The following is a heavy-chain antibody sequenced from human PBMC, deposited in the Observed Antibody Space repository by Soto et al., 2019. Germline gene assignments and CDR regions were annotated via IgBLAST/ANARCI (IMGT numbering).Heavy chain of an antibody. CDR2: ISGNVGST. CDR1: GFTFSSCA. V-gene: IGHV3-23*01. D-gene: IGHD3-22*01. J-gene: IGHJ4*02. CDR3: AKVVGDGNDYYDF. Sequence: EVQLLESGGGLVQPGGSLRLSCAASGFTFSSCAMGWVRQAPGKGLEWVSGISGNVGSTYYADSVKGRFTISRDTSKNTLYLQMDSLGAEDTAIYYCAKVVGDGNDYYDFWGQGTLVTVSS.